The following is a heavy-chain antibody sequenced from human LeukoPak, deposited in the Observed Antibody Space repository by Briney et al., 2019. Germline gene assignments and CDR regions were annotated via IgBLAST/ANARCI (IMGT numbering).Heavy chain of an antibody. CDR2: ISTSSSTI. J-gene: IGHJ5*02. V-gene: IGHV3-48*02. D-gene: IGHD3-3*01. CDR3: ARDGAYYDFWSGYNNWFDP. CDR1: GFTFSSYS. Sequence: PGGSLRLSCAASGFTFSSYSMNWVRQAPGKGREWVSYISTSSSTIYYADSVKGRFTISRDNAKNSLYLQMNSLRDEDTAVYYCARDGAYYDFWSGYNNWFDPWGQGTLVTVSS.